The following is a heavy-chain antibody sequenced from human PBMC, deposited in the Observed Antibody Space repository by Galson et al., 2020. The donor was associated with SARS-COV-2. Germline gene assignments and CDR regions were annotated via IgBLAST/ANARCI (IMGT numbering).Heavy chain of an antibody. CDR3: AREMATIGYYYGLEV. D-gene: IGHD5-12*01. CDR2: INPKSGGT. V-gene: IGHV1-2*02. J-gene: IGHJ6*02. Sequence: ASVKVTCKASGYTFIGYYMYWVRQAPGQGLEWMGWINPKSGGTKYAQKFQGRVTMTRDTSISTAYMEVTRLRSDDTAVYYCAREMATIGYYYGLEVWGQGTTVTVSS. CDR1: GYTFIGYY.